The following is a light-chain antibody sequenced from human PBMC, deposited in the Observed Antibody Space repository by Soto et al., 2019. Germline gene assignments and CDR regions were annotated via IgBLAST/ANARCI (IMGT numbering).Light chain of an antibody. J-gene: IGLJ3*02. V-gene: IGLV2-8*01. CDR3: CSYAGRSVWV. CDR1: SSDVGGYNY. Sequence: QSVLTQPPSASGSPGQSVTISCTGTSSDVGGYNYVSWYQQHPGKVPKLMIYEVSKRPSGVPDRFSGSKSGNTASLTISGLQAEDEADYYCCSYAGRSVWVFGGGTKLTVL. CDR2: EVS.